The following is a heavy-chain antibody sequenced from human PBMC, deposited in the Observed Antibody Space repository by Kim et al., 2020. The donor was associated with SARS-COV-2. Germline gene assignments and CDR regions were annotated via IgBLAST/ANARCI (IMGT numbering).Heavy chain of an antibody. J-gene: IGHJ5*02. D-gene: IGHD5-18*01. CDR3: ARASGYSYGWFDP. CDR2: ISSSSSTI. CDR1: GFTFSSYS. Sequence: SGFTFSSYSMNWVRQAPGKGLEWVSYISSSSSTIYYADSVKGRFTISRDNAKNSLYLQMNSLRAEDTAVYYCARASGYSYGWFDPWGQGTLAT. V-gene: IGHV3-48*04.